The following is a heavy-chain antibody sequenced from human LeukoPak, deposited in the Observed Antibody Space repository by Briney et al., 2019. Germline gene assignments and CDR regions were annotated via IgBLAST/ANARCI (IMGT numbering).Heavy chain of an antibody. CDR3: AKDPAVADAFDI. CDR2: ISGSGGST. Sequence: PGGSLRLSCAASGFTFSSYAMSWVRQTPGKGLEWVSAISGSGGSTYYADSVKGRFTISRDNSKNTLYLQMNSLRAEDTAVYYCAKDPAVADAFDIWGQGTMVTVSS. D-gene: IGHD6-19*01. CDR1: GFTFSSYA. J-gene: IGHJ3*02. V-gene: IGHV3-23*01.